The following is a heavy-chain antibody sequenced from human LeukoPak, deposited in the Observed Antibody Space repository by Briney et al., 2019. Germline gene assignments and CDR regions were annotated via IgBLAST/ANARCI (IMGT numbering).Heavy chain of an antibody. D-gene: IGHD2-2*01. Sequence: GGSLRLSCTASGFTFSNYGMHWVRQAPGKGLEYVSAISSNGGSTYYADSVKGRFTISRDNSKNTLFLQMGSLRAEDMAVYYCASASTFCSTTGCPSGNYWGQGTLVTVSS. J-gene: IGHJ4*02. CDR3: ASASTFCSTTGCPSGNY. V-gene: IGHV3-64*02. CDR1: GFTFSNYG. CDR2: ISSNGGST.